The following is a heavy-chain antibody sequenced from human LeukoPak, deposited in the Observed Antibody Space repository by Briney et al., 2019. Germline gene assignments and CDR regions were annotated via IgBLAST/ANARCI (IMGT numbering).Heavy chain of an antibody. CDR2: IIPIFGTA. J-gene: IGHJ4*02. CDR3: ASRGYNLYYFDY. CDR1: GGTFSSYA. V-gene: IGHV1-69*13. D-gene: IGHD5-24*01. Sequence: EASVKVSCKASGGTFSSYANSWVRQAPGQGLEWMGGIIPIFGTANYAQKFQGRVTITADESTSTAYMELSSLRSEDTAVYYCASRGYNLYYFDYWGQGTLVTVSS.